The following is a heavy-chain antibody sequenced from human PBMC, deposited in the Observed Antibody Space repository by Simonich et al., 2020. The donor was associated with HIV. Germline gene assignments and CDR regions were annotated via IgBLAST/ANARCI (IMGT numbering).Heavy chain of an antibody. CDR1: GFTFSNHW. D-gene: IGHD6-6*01. CDR3: ARVAFEGRAARRGEFDY. J-gene: IGHJ4*02. CDR2: SNTDGSST. Sequence: EVQLVESGGGLVQPGGSLRLSCAASGFTFSNHWMHWVRQAPGKVLGGVSRSNTDGSSTAYADAVKGRFTISRDNAQNTLHLRMHSLRAEDTAVYYCARVAFEGRAARRGEFDYWGQGTLVTVSS. V-gene: IGHV3-74*01.